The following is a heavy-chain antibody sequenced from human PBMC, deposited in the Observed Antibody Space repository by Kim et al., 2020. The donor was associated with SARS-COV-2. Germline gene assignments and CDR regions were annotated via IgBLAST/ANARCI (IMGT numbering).Heavy chain of an antibody. CDR3: ARSVRGSLDY. D-gene: IGHD3-10*02. J-gene: IGHJ4*02. CDR2: YN. Sequence: YNDYAVFVQSRITINPDTSKNQFSVQLNSVTPEDTAVYYCARSVRGSLDYWGQGTLVTVSS. V-gene: IGHV6-1*01.